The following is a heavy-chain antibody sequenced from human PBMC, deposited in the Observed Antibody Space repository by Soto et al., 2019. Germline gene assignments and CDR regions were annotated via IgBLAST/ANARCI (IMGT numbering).Heavy chain of an antibody. CDR2: IRSKAYGGTT. CDR3: TREKSSSWLDPLYYYYGMDV. CDR1: GFTFGDYA. Sequence: PGGSLRLSCTASGFTFGDYAMSWFRQAPGKGLEWVVFIRSKAYGGTTEYAASVKGRFTISRDDSKSIAYLQMNSLKTEDTAVYYCTREKSSSWLDPLYYYYGMDVWGQGTTVTVSS. J-gene: IGHJ6*02. D-gene: IGHD6-13*01. V-gene: IGHV3-49*03.